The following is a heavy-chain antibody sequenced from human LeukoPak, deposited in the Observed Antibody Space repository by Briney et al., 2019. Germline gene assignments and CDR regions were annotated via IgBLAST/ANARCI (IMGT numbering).Heavy chain of an antibody. Sequence: SETLSLTCTVSGGSVSSYYWSWIRQPPGKGLEWIGYIFNTGITSYNPSLNSRVIISVDTSKNQFSLKIYSVTAADTAVYYCARNFPGRTEDVWGKGTTVTVSS. CDR1: GGSVSSYY. CDR2: IFNTGIT. CDR3: ARNFPGRTEDV. J-gene: IGHJ6*04. V-gene: IGHV4-59*02.